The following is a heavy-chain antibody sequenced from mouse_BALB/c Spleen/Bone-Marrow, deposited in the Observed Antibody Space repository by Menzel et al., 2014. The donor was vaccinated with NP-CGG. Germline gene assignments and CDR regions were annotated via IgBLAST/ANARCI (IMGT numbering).Heavy chain of an antibody. Sequence: DVHLVESGGGLVKPGGSLKLSCAASGFTFSSYAMSWVRQTPEKRLEWVASISSGGSTYYPASVKGRFTISRDNARNILYLQMSSLRSEDTAMYYCARARFYYGKLVDYWGQGTSVTVSS. V-gene: IGHV5-6-5*01. CDR2: ISSGGST. J-gene: IGHJ4*01. CDR3: ARARFYYGKLVDY. D-gene: IGHD1-1*01. CDR1: GFTFSSYA.